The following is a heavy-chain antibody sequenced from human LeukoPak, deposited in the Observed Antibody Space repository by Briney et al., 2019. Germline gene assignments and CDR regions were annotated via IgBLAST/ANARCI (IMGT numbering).Heavy chain of an antibody. Sequence: GGSLRLSCAASGFTFSSYSMNWVRQAPGKGLEWVSSISSSSSYIYYADSVKGRFTISRDNAKNSLYLQMNSLRAEDMAVYYCARDRVATTPTNAFDIWGQGTMVTVSS. J-gene: IGHJ3*02. CDR1: GFTFSSYS. CDR3: ARDRVATTPTNAFDI. D-gene: IGHD5-24*01. V-gene: IGHV3-21*01. CDR2: ISSSSSYI.